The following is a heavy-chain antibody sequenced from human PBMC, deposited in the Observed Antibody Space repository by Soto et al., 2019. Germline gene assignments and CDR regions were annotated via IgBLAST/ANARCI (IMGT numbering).Heavy chain of an antibody. CDR1: GAALNSGNYY. CDR3: ARLRIATNNYKWFDP. CDR2: IYVTGAV. Sequence: SETLSLTCSVSGAALNSGNYYWRWIRQVPGKGLEWIGHIYVTGAVDYNPSLRDRITISQDTSERQFSLNLRLVTAADTAVYYCARLRIATNNYKWFDPWGQGTLVTVSS. D-gene: IGHD2-21*01. J-gene: IGHJ5*02. V-gene: IGHV4-31*03.